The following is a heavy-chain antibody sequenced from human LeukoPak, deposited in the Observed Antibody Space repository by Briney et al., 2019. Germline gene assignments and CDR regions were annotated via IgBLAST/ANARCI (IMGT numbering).Heavy chain of an antibody. Sequence: PSETLSLTCTVSGGSISSGSYYWSWIRQPAGKGLEWIGRIHTSGSTNYNPSLKSRVTISVDTSKNQFSLKLSYVTAADTAVYYCARAVAVAGKFDYWGQGTLVTVSS. CDR2: IHTSGST. CDR1: GGSISSGSYY. J-gene: IGHJ4*02. D-gene: IGHD6-19*01. CDR3: ARAVAVAGKFDY. V-gene: IGHV4-61*02.